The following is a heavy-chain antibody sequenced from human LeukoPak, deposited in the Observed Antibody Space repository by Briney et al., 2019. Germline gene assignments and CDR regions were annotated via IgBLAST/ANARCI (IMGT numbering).Heavy chain of an antibody. V-gene: IGHV4-59*08. CDR3: ARHALHCSSTSCYASYYMDV. D-gene: IGHD2-2*01. CDR2: IYYSGST. CDR1: GGSISSYY. Sequence: SETLSLTCTVSGGSISSYYWSWIRQPPGKGLEWIGYIYYSGSTNYNPSLKSRVTISVDTSKNQFSLKLSSVTAADTAVYYCARHALHCSSTSCYASYYMDVWGKGTTVTVPS. J-gene: IGHJ6*03.